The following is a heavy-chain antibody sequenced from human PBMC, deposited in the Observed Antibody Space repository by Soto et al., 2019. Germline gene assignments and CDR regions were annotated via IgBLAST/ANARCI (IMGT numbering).Heavy chain of an antibody. V-gene: IGHV3-30*03. J-gene: IGHJ1*01. CDR2: ISHDGSKT. CDR1: GFTFNTYG. Sequence: QVQLVESGGGVVQPGKSLRLSCAASGFTFNTYGMHWVRQAPCKGLEWVAIISHDGSKTNYADSVKGRFTVSRDNSKNTLYLQMNSLRPEDTAVYYCARDRQGYCISTSCYYFHWGQGTLVTVS. CDR3: ARDRQGYCISTSCYYFH. D-gene: IGHD2-2*01.